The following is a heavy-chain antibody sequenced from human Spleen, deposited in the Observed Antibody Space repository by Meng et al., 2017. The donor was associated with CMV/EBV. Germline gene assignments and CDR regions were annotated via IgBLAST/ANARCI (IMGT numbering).Heavy chain of an antibody. J-gene: IGHJ5*02. V-gene: IGHV5-51*01. CDR2: IDPGASET. Sequence: IAGKVSGYKFTSYWIGWFRQMPGKGLEWMGIIDPGASETRYSPSFRDHVIISVDKSINTAYLQWRSLKASDSAMYYCARQPNNWFDPWGQGTLVTVSS. CDR1: GYKFTSYW. CDR3: ARQPNNWFDP.